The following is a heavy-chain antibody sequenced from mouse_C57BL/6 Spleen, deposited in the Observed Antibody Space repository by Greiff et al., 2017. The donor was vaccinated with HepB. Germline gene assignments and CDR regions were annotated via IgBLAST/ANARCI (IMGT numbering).Heavy chain of an antibody. CDR3: ARRDYDGFDY. D-gene: IGHD2-4*01. CDR2: INPNNGGT. Sequence: EVQLQQSGPELVKPGASVKISCKASGYTFTDYYMNWVKQSHGKSLEWIGDINPNNGGTSYNQKFKGKATLTLDKSSSTAYMELRSLTSEDSAVYYCARRDYDGFDYWGQGTTLTVSS. CDR1: GYTFTDYY. V-gene: IGHV1-26*01. J-gene: IGHJ2*01.